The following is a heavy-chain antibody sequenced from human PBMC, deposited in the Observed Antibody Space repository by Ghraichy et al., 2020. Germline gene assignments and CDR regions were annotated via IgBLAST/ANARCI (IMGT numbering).Heavy chain of an antibody. CDR3: AREYCRGTSCSSYFDY. CDR2: INPNSGDT. CDR1: GYSFTGYY. D-gene: IGHD2-15*01. V-gene: IGHV1-2*02. J-gene: IGHJ4*02. Sequence: ASVKVSCKASGYSFTGYYMHWVRQAPGQGLEWMGWINPNSGDTNYAQKIQGRVTMTRDTSISTAHMELSRLRYDDTAVYYCAREYCRGTSCSSYFDYWGQGTLVPVSS.